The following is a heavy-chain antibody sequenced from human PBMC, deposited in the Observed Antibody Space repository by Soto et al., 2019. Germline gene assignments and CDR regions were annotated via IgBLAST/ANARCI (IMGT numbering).Heavy chain of an antibody. Sequence: SQTLSLPCAISGDSVSSNSAAWNWIRQSPSRGLEWLGRTYYRSKWYNGYAVSVKSRITINPDTSKNQFSLQLNSVTPEDTAVYYCARDHCSGGSCYSESYNWFDPWGQGTLVTVSS. V-gene: IGHV6-1*01. CDR1: GDSVSSNSAA. CDR2: TYYRSKWYN. J-gene: IGHJ5*02. D-gene: IGHD2-15*01. CDR3: ARDHCSGGSCYSESYNWFDP.